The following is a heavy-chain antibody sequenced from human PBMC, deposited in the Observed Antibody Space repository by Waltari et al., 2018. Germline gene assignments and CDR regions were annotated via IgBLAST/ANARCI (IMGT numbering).Heavy chain of an antibody. CDR3: ARIFAN. CDR2: ISSSSDYI. J-gene: IGHJ4*02. V-gene: IGHV3-21*01. Sequence: EVQLVESGGGLVKPGGSLRLSCAASGFKFSGYSLNWVRQAPGKGLEWVSSISSSSDYIYYADSVKGRFTISRDNAKNSLFLQMNSLRAEDTAVYYCARIFANWGQGTLVTVSS. CDR1: GFKFSGYS.